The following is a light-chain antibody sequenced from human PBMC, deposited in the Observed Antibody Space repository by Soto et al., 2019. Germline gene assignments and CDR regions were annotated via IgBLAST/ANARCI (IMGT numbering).Light chain of an antibody. CDR2: AAS. Sequence: EIVVTQTPLSLSITPGEQSSMSFSSSQRLLHSDGYTYLYWFLQKARPVSTLLIYAASTLQSGVPSRFSGSGSGTDFTLTISSLQPEDVATYYCQKYNSAPFTFGQGTRLEIK. CDR3: QKYNSAPFT. J-gene: IGKJ5*01. CDR1: QRLLHSDGYTY. V-gene: IGKV2D-26*03.